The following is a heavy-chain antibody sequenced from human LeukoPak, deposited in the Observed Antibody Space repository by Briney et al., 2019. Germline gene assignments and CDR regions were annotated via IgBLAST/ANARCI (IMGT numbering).Heavy chain of an antibody. CDR2: IRYDGSNK. V-gene: IGHV3-30*02. D-gene: IGHD1-26*01. CDR1: GFTFSSYG. Sequence: GGSLRLSCAASGFTFSSYGMHWVRQAPGKGLEWVAFIRYDGSNKYYADSVKGRFTISRDNSKNTLYLQMNSLRPEDTAVYYCARARSIVGVSPFQHWGQGTLVTVSS. CDR3: ARARSIVGVSPFQH. J-gene: IGHJ1*01.